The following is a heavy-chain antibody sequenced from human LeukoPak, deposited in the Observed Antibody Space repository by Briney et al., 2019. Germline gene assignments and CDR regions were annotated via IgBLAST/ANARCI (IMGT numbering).Heavy chain of an antibody. CDR1: RFTFSTYA. D-gene: IGHD5-18*01. J-gene: IGHJ6*02. V-gene: IGHV3-49*04. CDR2: IRSKAYGGTT. CDR3: TRAHGYSYGYAYYYYYGMDV. Sequence: PGGSLRLSCAASRFTFSTYAMNWVRQAPGKGLEWVGFIRSKAYGGTTEYAASVKGRFTISRDDSKSIAYLQMNSLKTEDTAVYYCTRAHGYSYGYAYYYYYGMDVWGQGTTVTVSS.